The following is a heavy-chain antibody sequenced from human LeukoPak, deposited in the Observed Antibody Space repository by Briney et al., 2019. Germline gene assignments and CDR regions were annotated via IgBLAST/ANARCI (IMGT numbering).Heavy chain of an antibody. CDR3: APQTMILVL. Sequence: PGGSLRLSCVASGFTFSTHWVSWVRQAPGKGLEWVANIKEGGSKTDYVDSVKGRFTISRDNAKNSVFPQMNSLRAEDTAIYYCAPQTMILVLGGQGTLVTVSS. CDR1: GFTFSTHW. V-gene: IGHV3-7*01. CDR2: IKEGGSKT. J-gene: IGHJ4*02. D-gene: IGHD3-22*01.